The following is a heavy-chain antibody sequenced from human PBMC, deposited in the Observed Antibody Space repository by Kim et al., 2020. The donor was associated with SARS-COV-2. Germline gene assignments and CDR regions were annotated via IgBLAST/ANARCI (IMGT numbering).Heavy chain of an antibody. J-gene: IGHJ5*02. CDR2: IYHSGST. D-gene: IGHD1-20*01. CDR1: GGSISSGGYS. V-gene: IGHV4-30-2*01. Sequence: SETLSLTCAVSGGSISSGGYSWSWIRQPPGKGLEWIGYIYHSGSTYYNPSLKSRVTISVDRSKNQFSLKLSSVTAADTAVYYCARDEITATHRWFDPWGQGTLVSVSS. CDR3: ARDEITATHRWFDP.